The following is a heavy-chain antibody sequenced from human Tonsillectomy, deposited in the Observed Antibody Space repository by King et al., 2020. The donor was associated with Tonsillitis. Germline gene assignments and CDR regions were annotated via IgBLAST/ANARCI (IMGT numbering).Heavy chain of an antibody. CDR2: ISSSSTYT. J-gene: IGHJ5*02. CDR3: AREVGSSSWANWFDP. D-gene: IGHD6-13*01. V-gene: IGHV3-11*06. Sequence: VQLVESGGGLVKPGGSLRLSCAASGFTFSDYYMSWIRQAPGKGLEWVSYISSSSTYTNYADSVKGRFTISRANAKNSLFLQMNRLRAEDTAVYYCAREVGSSSWANWFDPWGQGTLVTVSS. CDR1: GFTFSDYY.